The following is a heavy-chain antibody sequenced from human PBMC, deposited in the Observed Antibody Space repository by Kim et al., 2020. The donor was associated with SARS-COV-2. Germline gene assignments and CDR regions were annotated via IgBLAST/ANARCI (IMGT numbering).Heavy chain of an antibody. CDR2: IERKAYGGTP. V-gene: IGHV3-49*04. Sequence: GGSLRLSCTASGFTFGDYPLTWVRQAPGKGLEWVCFIERKAYGGTPEYAATGRGRFTISTYNYRSIGYLQMNSLKTEDTAVYYYSTTIVAAVCRYNVNYSVLDVWGQGASVTVSS. CDR3: STTIVAAVCRYNVNYSVLDV. CDR1: GFTFGDYP. J-gene: IGHJ6*01. D-gene: IGHD6-13*01.